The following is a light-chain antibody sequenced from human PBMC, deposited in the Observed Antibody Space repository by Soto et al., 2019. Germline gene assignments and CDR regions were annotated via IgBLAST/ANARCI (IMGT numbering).Light chain of an antibody. Sequence: QSALTQPASVSGSPGQSITISCTGTSSDVGGYIYVSWYQQHPGKAPKLMIYNVSNRPSGVSNRFSGSKSGNTASLTISGLQAEDEGHYYCSSFTSTNTVLFGGGTKVTVL. CDR2: NVS. CDR3: SSFTSTNTVL. J-gene: IGLJ2*01. V-gene: IGLV2-14*01. CDR1: SSDVGGYIY.